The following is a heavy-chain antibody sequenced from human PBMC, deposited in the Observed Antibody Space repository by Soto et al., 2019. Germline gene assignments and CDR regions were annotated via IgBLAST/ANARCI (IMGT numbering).Heavy chain of an antibody. Sequence: VQLVQSGAEVKKPGSSVKVSCKASGGTFRRYTISWVRQAPGQGLEWMGRIIPILGIANYAQKFQGRVTITADKSTSTDYMELSSLRSEDTAVYYCAGDLWFGEDKGWFDPWGQGTLVTVSS. V-gene: IGHV1-69*08. CDR1: GGTFRRYT. CDR2: IIPILGIA. CDR3: AGDLWFGEDKGWFDP. J-gene: IGHJ5*02. D-gene: IGHD3-10*01.